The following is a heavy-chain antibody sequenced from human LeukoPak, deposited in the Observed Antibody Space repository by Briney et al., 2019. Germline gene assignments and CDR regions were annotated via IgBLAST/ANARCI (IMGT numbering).Heavy chain of an antibody. CDR2: IVVGSGNT. Sequence: GASVKVSCKASGFTFTSSAMQWVRQARGQRLEWIGWIVVGSGNTNYAQKFQERVTITRDMSTSTAYMELSRLRSQDTAVYYCAADLAGDILAGYYFNWFDPWGQGTLVTVSS. D-gene: IGHD3-9*01. V-gene: IGHV1-58*02. CDR3: AADLAGDILAGYYFNWFDP. CDR1: GFTFTSSA. J-gene: IGHJ5*02.